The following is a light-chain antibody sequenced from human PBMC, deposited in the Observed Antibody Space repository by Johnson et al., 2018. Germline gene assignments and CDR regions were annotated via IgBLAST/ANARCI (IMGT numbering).Light chain of an antibody. CDR3: GTWDSSLSAGNV. J-gene: IGLJ1*01. CDR1: SSNIGNNY. Sequence: QSVLTQPPSVSAAPGQKVTISCSGSSSNIGNNYVSWYQQLPGTAPKLLIYENNKRPSGIPDRLSGSKSGTSATLGFTGLQTGDEADYYCGTWDSSLSAGNVFGTGTKVTVL. V-gene: IGLV1-51*02. CDR2: ENN.